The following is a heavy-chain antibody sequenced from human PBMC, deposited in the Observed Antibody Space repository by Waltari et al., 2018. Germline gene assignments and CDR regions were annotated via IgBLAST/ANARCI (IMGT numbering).Heavy chain of an antibody. CDR1: GFTVTNTY. Sequence: EVQLVESGGGLIHPGGSLRLSCAASGFTVTNTYMTWVRQPPGRGLEWVSVIYSGGTTYYTDSVKGRFTISRDNSKNTLYLQMNSLRAEDTAVYYCAREATRGLDRKYYFDYWGQGTLVTVSS. CDR3: AREATRGLDRKYYFDY. V-gene: IGHV3-53*01. J-gene: IGHJ4*02. D-gene: IGHD1-1*01. CDR2: IYSGGTT.